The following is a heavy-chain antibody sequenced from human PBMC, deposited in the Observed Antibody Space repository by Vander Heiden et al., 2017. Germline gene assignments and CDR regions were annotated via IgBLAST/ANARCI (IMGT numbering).Heavy chain of an antibody. CDR1: GFTFSSYC. Sequence: EVQLVESGGGLVKPGGSLRLSCAASGFTFSSYCMNWVGQAQGNGLEWVASISSISSYIYYADSVKGRFTISRDNAKNSLYLQMNSLRAEDTAVYYCARELESGRGGYWGQGTLVTVAS. CDR2: ISSISSYI. D-gene: IGHD1-26*01. J-gene: IGHJ4*02. CDR3: ARELESGRGGY. V-gene: IGHV3-21*01.